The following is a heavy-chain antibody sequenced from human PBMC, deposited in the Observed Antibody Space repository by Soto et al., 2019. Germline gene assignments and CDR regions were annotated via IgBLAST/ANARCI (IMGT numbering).Heavy chain of an antibody. Sequence: QVQLQESGPGLVKPSQTLSLTCTVSGGSISSGGYYWSWIRQHPGKGLEWIGSIYYSGSTYYNPSLKCRVTISVDTSKTQFSLMLSSVTAADTAVYYCARSSQSTVTTCDYWGQGTLVTVSS. CDR3: ARSSQSTVTTCDY. D-gene: IGHD4-17*01. V-gene: IGHV4-31*03. CDR1: GGSISSGGYY. CDR2: IYYSGST. J-gene: IGHJ4*02.